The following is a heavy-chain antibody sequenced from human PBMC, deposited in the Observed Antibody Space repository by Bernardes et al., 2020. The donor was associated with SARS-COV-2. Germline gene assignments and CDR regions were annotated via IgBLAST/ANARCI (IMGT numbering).Heavy chain of an antibody. CDR1: GASINSCA. Sequence: SRSLSVTCTVTGASINSCAWGCKQQPPGMGLECLGYVSSTANTNYNPSINSPVPISVDTFKNHLSLRLTSVTAADTAVYFCARHALSGTEGIAMVQNWFDPWGQGTLVTVSS. D-gene: IGHD3-10*01. CDR3: ARHALSGTEGIAMVQNWFDP. CDR2: VSSTANT. V-gene: IGHV4-59*08. J-gene: IGHJ5*02.